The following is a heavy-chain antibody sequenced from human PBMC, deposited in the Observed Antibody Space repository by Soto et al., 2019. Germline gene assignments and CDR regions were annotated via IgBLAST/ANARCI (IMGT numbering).Heavy chain of an antibody. CDR2: IWYDGSNA. CDR1: GFTFSSYG. CDR3: ARLPAYCSGRGTSRYCYYDMDG. V-gene: IGHV3-33*01. Sequence: GGSLRLSCAASGFTFSSYGMHWVRQAPGKGLEWVAVIWYDGSNAYYADSVKGRFTISRDNSKNTLYLQMNSLRAEDTAVYYCARLPAYCSGRGTSRYCYYDMDGLGKESTVAIAS. J-gene: IGHJ6*04. D-gene: IGHD2-15*01.